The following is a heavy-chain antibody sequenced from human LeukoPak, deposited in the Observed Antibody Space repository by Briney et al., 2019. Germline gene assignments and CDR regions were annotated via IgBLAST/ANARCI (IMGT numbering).Heavy chain of an antibody. V-gene: IGHV3-23*01. CDR2: IGGSNTNT. D-gene: IGHD1-1*01. CDR1: GFTFSNFA. Sequence: GGSLRLSCAASGFTFSNFAMTWVRQAPGKGLEWLSAIGGSNTNTYYVDSVKGRFTISRDNSKDTLYLQMNSLRAEDTALYYCAKSSDGGPTQLDFWGRGTLVTVSS. CDR3: AKSSDGGPTQLDF. J-gene: IGHJ4*02.